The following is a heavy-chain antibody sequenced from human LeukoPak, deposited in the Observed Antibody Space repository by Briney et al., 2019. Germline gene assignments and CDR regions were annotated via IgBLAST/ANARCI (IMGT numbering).Heavy chain of an antibody. CDR2: IWYDGSNK. Sequence: PGGSLRLSCAASGFTFSSYGMHWVRQAPGKGLEWVAVIWYDGSNKYYADSVKGRFTISRDNSKNTLYLQMSSLRPEDTAVYYCVNQISGWVYWGQGTLVTVSS. V-gene: IGHV3-30*02. CDR1: GFTFSSYG. J-gene: IGHJ4*02. CDR3: VNQISGWVY. D-gene: IGHD6-19*01.